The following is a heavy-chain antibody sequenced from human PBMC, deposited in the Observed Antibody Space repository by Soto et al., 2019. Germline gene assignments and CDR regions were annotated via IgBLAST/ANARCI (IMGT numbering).Heavy chain of an antibody. J-gene: IGHJ4*02. CDR1: GGSISSYY. CDR3: ARVGGYCTNGVCEDLDY. D-gene: IGHD2-8*01. Sequence: LSLTCTVSGGSISSYYWSWIRQPPGKGLEWIGYIYYSGSTNYNPSLKSRVTISVDTSKNQFSLKLSSVTAADTAVYYCARVGGYCTNGVCEDLDYWGQRTLVTVSS. V-gene: IGHV4-59*01. CDR2: IYYSGST.